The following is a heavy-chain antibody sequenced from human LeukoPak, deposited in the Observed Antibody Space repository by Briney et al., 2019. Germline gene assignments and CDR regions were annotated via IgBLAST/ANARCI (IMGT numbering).Heavy chain of an antibody. Sequence: SETLSLTCAVYGGSFSGYYWSWIRQPPGKGLEWIGEINHSGSTNYNPSLKSRVTISVDTSKNQFSLKLSSVTAADTAVYYCAGYDFWSGYYPDYWGQGTLVTVSS. CDR2: INHSGST. CDR1: GGSFSGYY. J-gene: IGHJ4*02. V-gene: IGHV4-34*01. D-gene: IGHD3-3*01. CDR3: AGYDFWSGYYPDY.